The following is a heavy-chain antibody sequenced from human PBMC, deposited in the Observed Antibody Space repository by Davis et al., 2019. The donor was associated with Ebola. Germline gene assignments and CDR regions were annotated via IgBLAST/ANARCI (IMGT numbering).Heavy chain of an antibody. D-gene: IGHD6-19*01. J-gene: IGHJ4*02. V-gene: IGHV4-59*11. CDR1: GGSISSHY. CDR3: ASAGSGGEEFDY. CDR2: IYYSGST. Sequence: PGGSLRLPCTVSGGSISSHYWSWIRQPPGKGLEWIGYIYYSGSTNYNPSLKSRVTISVDTSKNQLSLKLSSVTAADTAVYYWASAGSGGEEFDYWGQGTLVTVSS.